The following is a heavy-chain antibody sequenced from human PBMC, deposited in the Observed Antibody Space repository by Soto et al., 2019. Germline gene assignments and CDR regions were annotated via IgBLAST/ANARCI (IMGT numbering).Heavy chain of an antibody. J-gene: IGHJ3*02. CDR1: GYSFTSYW. V-gene: IGHV5-51*01. CDR3: AIYYYDSSGGDAFDI. Sequence: GESLKLSCTGSGYSFTSYWIGWVRQMPGKGLEWMGIIYPGDSDTRYSPSFQGQVTISADKSISTAYLQWSSLKASDTAMYYCAIYYYDSSGGDAFDIWGQGTMVTVSS. D-gene: IGHD3-22*01. CDR2: IYPGDSDT.